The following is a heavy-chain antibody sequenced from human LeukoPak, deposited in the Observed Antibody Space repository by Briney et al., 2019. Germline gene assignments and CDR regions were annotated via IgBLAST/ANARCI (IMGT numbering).Heavy chain of an antibody. D-gene: IGHD7-27*01. J-gene: IGHJ5*02. CDR3: VRDVGTPNWFDP. V-gene: IGHV1-2*02. Sequence: ASVQVSSKASGYPFTGYYIHWVRQAPGQRLKWVAWINPNSGGTNYSQKFQDRLTVTSDTSISTAYMDLSSLTSDDTAVFYCVRDVGTPNWFDPWGQGTLVTVSS. CDR1: GYPFTGYY. CDR2: INPNSGGT.